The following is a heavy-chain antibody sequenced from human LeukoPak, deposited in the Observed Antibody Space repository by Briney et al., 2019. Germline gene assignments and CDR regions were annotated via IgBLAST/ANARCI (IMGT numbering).Heavy chain of an antibody. D-gene: IGHD3-10*01. CDR1: GFTFDDYG. CDR3: ARDHYGSGTGDY. J-gene: IGHJ4*02. Sequence: GSLRLSCAASGFTFDDYGMSWVRQAPGKGQEWVSGINWNGGSTGYADSVKGRFTISRDNAKNSLYLQMNSLRAEDTALYYCARDHYGSGTGDYWGQGTLVTVSS. CDR2: INWNGGST. V-gene: IGHV3-20*04.